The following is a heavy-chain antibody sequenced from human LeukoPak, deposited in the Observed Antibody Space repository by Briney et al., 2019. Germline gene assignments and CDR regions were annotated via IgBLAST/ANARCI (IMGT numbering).Heavy chain of an antibody. J-gene: IGHJ5*02. CDR3: ARWGYCSSTSCPTNWFDP. CDR2: IYYSGST. Sequence: PSETLSLTCTVSGGSINNYYWSWIRQPPGKGLEWIGYIYYSGSTNYNPSLKSRVTISVDTSKNQFSLKLSSVTAADTAVYYCARWGYCSSTSCPTNWFDPWGQETLVTVSS. CDR1: GGSINNYY. D-gene: IGHD2-2*01. V-gene: IGHV4-59*01.